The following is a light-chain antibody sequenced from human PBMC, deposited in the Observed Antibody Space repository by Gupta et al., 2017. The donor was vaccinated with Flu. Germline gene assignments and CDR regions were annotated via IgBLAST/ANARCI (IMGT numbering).Light chain of an antibody. Sequence: DIQMTQSPPTLSASVGDRVTITCRASQSISSWLAWYQQKPGKAPNLLIYKASTLESGVPSRFSGSGSGTEFTLTISSLQPDDFATYYCQQYNSYSTFGQGTKVEIK. CDR3: QQYNSYST. CDR1: QSISSW. J-gene: IGKJ1*01. CDR2: KAS. V-gene: IGKV1-5*03.